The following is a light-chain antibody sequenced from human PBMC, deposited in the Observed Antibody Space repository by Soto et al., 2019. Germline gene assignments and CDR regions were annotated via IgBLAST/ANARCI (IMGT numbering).Light chain of an antibody. CDR3: SSYTSSDTLV. CDR1: RDDIGDYNY. Sequence: QSALTQPASVSGSPGQSITISCTGTRDDIGDYNYVSWYQQYPGKAPKLIIFEVSNRPSGVSDRFSGSKSGNTASLTISGVQTEDEATYFYSSYTSSDTLVFGGGTKVTVL. J-gene: IGLJ3*02. V-gene: IGLV2-14*01. CDR2: EVS.